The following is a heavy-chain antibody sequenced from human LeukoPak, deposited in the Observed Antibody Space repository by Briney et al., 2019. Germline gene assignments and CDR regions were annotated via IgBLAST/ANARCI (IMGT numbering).Heavy chain of an antibody. J-gene: IGHJ4*02. CDR2: ISGSGGST. Sequence: GGSLRLSCAASGFTFSRFAMNWVRQAPGKGLEWVSAISGSGGSTYYADSVKGRFTISRDNSKNTLYLQMNSLRAEDTAVYYCAKGRGYCSSTSCYFDYWGQGTLVTVSS. D-gene: IGHD2-2*01. CDR1: GFTFSRFA. CDR3: AKGRGYCSSTSCYFDY. V-gene: IGHV3-23*01.